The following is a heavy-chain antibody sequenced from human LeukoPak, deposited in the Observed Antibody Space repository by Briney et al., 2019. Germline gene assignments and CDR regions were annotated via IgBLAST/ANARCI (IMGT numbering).Heavy chain of an antibody. Sequence: SETLSLTCTVSAGSISSSSHHWGWIRQSPGKGLEWIGSIYYGRTTYYNPSLNSRVTISVVTSKNQFSLQLNSATAADTAVYYCVRHDGRGGATMGALDSWGQGSLVAVSS. D-gene: IGHD5-12*01. CDR2: IYYGRTT. J-gene: IGHJ4*02. CDR3: VRHDGRGGATMGALDS. CDR1: AGSISSSSHH. V-gene: IGHV4-39*01.